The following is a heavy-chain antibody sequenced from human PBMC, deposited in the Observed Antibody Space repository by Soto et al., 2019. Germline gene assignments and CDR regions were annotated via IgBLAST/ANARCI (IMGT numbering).Heavy chain of an antibody. V-gene: IGHV3-53*02. D-gene: IGHD3-16*01. Sequence: EVQMVETGGGLSQPGGSLRLSCAVSGFIVSSKYMTWVRQAPGKGLEWVSVIYTGGSTHYADAARGRFTISRDSSKNTWYLQMNSLRAEDAAVYYCTTYTGYGMDVWGQGTTVTVSS. CDR1: GFIVSSKY. CDR2: IYTGGST. J-gene: IGHJ6*02. CDR3: TTYTGYGMDV.